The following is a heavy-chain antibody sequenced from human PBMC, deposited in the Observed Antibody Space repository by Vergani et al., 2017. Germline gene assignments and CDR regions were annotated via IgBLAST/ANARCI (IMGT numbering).Heavy chain of an antibody. CDR1: GGTFSSYA. Sequence: QVQLVQSGAEVKKPGSSVKASCKASGGTFSSYAISWVRQAPGQGLEWMGGIIPIFGTANYAQKLQGRVTITAEESTSTAYMELSSLRSEDTAVYYCASGDITIFGVVIIRGYYYYGMDVWGQGTTVTVSS. CDR2: IIPIFGTA. V-gene: IGHV1-69*01. D-gene: IGHD3-3*01. J-gene: IGHJ6*02. CDR3: ASGDITIFGVVIIRGYYYYGMDV.